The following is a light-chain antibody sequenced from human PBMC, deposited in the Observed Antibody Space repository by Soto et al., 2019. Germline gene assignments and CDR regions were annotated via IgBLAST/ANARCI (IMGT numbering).Light chain of an antibody. CDR3: QQYYSYPRT. CDR2: AAS. Sequence: EIQVTQSPSSLSASVGDRVTITCRASQSISSYLNWYQQKPGKAPKLLIYAASTLQSGVPSRFSGSGSGTDFTLTISCLQSEDFATYYCQQYYSYPRTFGHGTKVDIK. J-gene: IGKJ1*01. CDR1: QSISSY. V-gene: IGKV1-39*01.